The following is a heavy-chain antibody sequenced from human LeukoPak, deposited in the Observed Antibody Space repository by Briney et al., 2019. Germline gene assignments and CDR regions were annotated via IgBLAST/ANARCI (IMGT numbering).Heavy chain of an antibody. CDR3: ARRYEEEELSEFEGSYYYYYYMDV. D-gene: IGHD2/OR15-2a*01. V-gene: IGHV3-23*01. CDR1: GFTVISNY. CDR2: ISDSGGST. J-gene: IGHJ6*03. Sequence: PGGSLRLSCAASGFTVISNYMSWVRQAPGKGLEWVSSISDSGGSTYYADSVKGRFTISRDNSKNTLNLQMNSLRAEDTAVYYCARRYEEEELSEFEGSYYYYYYMDVWGKGTTVTVSS.